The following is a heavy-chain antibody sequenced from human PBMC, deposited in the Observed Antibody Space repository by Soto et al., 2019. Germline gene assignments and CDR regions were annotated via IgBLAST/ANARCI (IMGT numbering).Heavy chain of an antibody. D-gene: IGHD4-17*01. V-gene: IGHV3-23*01. Sequence: EVQLLESGGGLVQPGGSLRLSCAASGFTFSNYAMSWVRQAPGKGLEWVSAISGNGYNTYYADSVKGRFTISRDNSKNTLYLQMNSLRAEDTAVYYCARDPRVTAVTPLFDYWGQGTQVTVSS. CDR1: GFTFSNYA. CDR2: ISGNGYNT. CDR3: ARDPRVTAVTPLFDY. J-gene: IGHJ4*02.